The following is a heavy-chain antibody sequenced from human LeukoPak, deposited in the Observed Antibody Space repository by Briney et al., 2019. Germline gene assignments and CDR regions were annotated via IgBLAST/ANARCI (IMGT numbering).Heavy chain of an antibody. D-gene: IGHD3-22*01. Sequence: GSLRLSCAASGFTFSDYYMSWIRQAPGKGLEWVSYISSSGSTIYYADSVKGRFTISRDNAKNSLYLQVNSLRAEDTAVYYCARGPYSYDSSGAFDIWGQGTMVTVSS. J-gene: IGHJ3*02. CDR3: ARGPYSYDSSGAFDI. CDR2: ISSSGSTI. CDR1: GFTFSDYY. V-gene: IGHV3-11*04.